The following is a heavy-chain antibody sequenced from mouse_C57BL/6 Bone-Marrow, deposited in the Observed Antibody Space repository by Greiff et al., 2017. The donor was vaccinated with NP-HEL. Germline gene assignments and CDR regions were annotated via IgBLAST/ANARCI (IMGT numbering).Heavy chain of an antibody. J-gene: IGHJ2*01. CDR2: IYPRSGNT. V-gene: IGHV1-81*01. Sequence: VKLQESGAELARPGASVKLSCKASGYTFTSYGISWVKQRTGQGLEWIGEIYPRSGNTYYNEKFKGKATLTADKSSSTAYMELRSLTSEDSAVYFCARCADYYGSSYDYFDYWGQGTTLTVSS. D-gene: IGHD1-1*01. CDR3: ARCADYYGSSYDYFDY. CDR1: GYTFTSYG.